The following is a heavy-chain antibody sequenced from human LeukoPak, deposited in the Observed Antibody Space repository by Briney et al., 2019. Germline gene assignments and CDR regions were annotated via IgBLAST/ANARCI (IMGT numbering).Heavy chain of an antibody. CDR3: AKRSGTASLGGTNFDY. Sequence: GGSLRLSCAASGFTFSTYAMTWVRQVPGKGLEWVSLITGGGGSTYYVDSVKGRFTISRDNSKSTLYLEMNSLRAEDTAVYYCAKRSGTASLGGTNFDYWGQGTRVTVSS. CDR1: GFTFSTYA. J-gene: IGHJ4*02. CDR2: ITGGGGST. V-gene: IGHV3-23*01. D-gene: IGHD6-19*01.